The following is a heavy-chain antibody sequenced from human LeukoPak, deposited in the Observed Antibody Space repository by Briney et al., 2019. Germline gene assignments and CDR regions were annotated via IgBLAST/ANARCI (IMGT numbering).Heavy chain of an antibody. Sequence: PGGSLRLSCAASGFTFSDYYMSWIRQAPGKGLEWVSYISSSSSTIYYADSVKGRFTISRDNAKNSLYLQMNSLRAEDTAVYYCARETELRLLAFDIWGQGTMVTVSS. J-gene: IGHJ3*02. CDR3: ARETELRLLAFDI. CDR1: GFTFSDYY. CDR2: ISSSSSTI. D-gene: IGHD4-17*01. V-gene: IGHV3-11*04.